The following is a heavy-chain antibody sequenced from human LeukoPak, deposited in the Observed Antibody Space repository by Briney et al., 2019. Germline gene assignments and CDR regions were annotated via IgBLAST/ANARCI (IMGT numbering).Heavy chain of an antibody. D-gene: IGHD3-10*01. J-gene: IGHJ5*02. V-gene: IGHV1-69*06. Sequence: GASVKVSCKTSGGTFNSYAISWVRQAPGQGLEWMGGIIPIFGTTNYARKFRGRVTLTADKSTRTAYMELRSLRSDDTAVYYCARDRRGGWFDPWGQGTLVTVSS. CDR3: ARDRRGGWFDP. CDR1: GGTFNSYA. CDR2: IIPIFGTT.